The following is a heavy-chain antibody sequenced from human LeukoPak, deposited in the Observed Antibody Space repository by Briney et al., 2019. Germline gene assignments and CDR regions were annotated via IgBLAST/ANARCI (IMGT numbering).Heavy chain of an antibody. J-gene: IGHJ4*02. CDR2: MNPSGRT. CDR1: GGPFSCYY. Sequence: SETLSLICAVCGGPFSCYYWLWIRQPPEKGLEWIGEMNPSGRTSYNPSLKSRVTISVDTSKYQFSLKLSSVTAADTAVYYCARLGRDYDILTGYYHPPLWGQGTLVTVSS. V-gene: IGHV4-34*01. CDR3: ARLGRDYDILTGYYHPPL. D-gene: IGHD3-9*01.